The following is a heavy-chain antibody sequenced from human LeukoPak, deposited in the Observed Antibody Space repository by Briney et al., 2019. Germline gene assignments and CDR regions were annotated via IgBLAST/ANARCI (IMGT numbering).Heavy chain of an antibody. D-gene: IGHD1-14*01. J-gene: IGHJ6*03. Sequence: SQTLSLTCTVSGGSISSGDYYWSWIRQPPGKGLEWIGYIYYSGSTYYNPSLKSRVTISVDTSKNQFSLKLSSVTAADTAVYYCARARRQENYYYHMDVWGKGTTVTVSS. CDR2: IYYSGST. CDR1: GGSISSGDYY. CDR3: ARARRQENYYYHMDV. V-gene: IGHV4-30-4*08.